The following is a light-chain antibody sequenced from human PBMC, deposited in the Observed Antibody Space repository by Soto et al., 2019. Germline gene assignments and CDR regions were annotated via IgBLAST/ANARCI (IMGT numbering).Light chain of an antibody. Sequence: QSVLTQPPSASGTPGQRVTISCSGASSIVGSNTVNWYQRLPGTAPKLLMYNVNKRPSGVPDRCSGSVSGASASLAISGIQSEVAAIYSSSAWDDSLDRPVFRPATKVPVL. CDR3: SAWDDSLDRPV. CDR2: NVN. J-gene: IGLJ1*01. CDR1: SSIVGSNT. V-gene: IGLV1-44*01.